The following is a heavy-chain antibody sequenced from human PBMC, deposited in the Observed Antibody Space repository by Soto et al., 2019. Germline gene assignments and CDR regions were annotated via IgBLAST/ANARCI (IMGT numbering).Heavy chain of an antibody. J-gene: IGHJ4*02. V-gene: IGHV5-51*01. CDR2: IYPGDSDT. Sequence: GESLKISCKGSGYSFTSYWIGWVRQMPGKGLEWMGIIYPGDSDTSYSPSFQGQVTISADKYISTAYLQWSSLKASDTAMYYCARLRYCSGGSCYFGIDYWGQGTLVTVSS. D-gene: IGHD2-15*01. CDR1: GYSFTSYW. CDR3: ARLRYCSGGSCYFGIDY.